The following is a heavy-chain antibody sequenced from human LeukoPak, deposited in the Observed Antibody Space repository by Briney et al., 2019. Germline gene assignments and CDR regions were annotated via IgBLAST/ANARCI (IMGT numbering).Heavy chain of an antibody. CDR2: IGSAGDT. CDR1: GFTFSTYD. Sequence: PGGFLRLSCAASGFTFSTYDMHWVRQATGKGLEWVSVIGSAGDTYYPGSVKGRFTISRENAKNSLYLQMNSLRAEDTAVYYCARATSGFDSWGQGTLVTVSS. V-gene: IGHV3-13*01. CDR3: ARATSGFDS. J-gene: IGHJ4*02. D-gene: IGHD3-10*01.